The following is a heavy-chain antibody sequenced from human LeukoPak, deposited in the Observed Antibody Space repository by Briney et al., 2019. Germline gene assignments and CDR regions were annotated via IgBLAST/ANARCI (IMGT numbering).Heavy chain of an antibody. J-gene: IGHJ4*02. D-gene: IGHD3-16*02. V-gene: IGHV4-59*12. CDR1: GGSISSYY. CDR2: IYYSGST. Sequence: SETLSLTCTVSGGSISSYYWSWIRQPPGKGLEWIGYIYYSGSTNYNPSLKSRVTISVDTSKNQFSLKLSSVTAADTAVYYCARGGYVWGSYRWRGSHGAYYFDYWGQGTLVTVSS. CDR3: ARGGYVWGSYRWRGSHGAYYFDY.